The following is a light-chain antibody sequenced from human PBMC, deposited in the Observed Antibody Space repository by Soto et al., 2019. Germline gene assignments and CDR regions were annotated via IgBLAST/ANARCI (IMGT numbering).Light chain of an antibody. CDR1: QSVGSN. CDR3: QQYDNWPPIT. Sequence: EVVMTQFPATLSVSPGERATLSCRGSQSVGSNLAWYQHKHGQAPRLLMYAASARATGIPARFSGSGSGTEFTLTISSLQSEDFAVYYCQQYDNWPPITFGQGTRLGIK. J-gene: IGKJ5*01. CDR2: AAS. V-gene: IGKV3-15*01.